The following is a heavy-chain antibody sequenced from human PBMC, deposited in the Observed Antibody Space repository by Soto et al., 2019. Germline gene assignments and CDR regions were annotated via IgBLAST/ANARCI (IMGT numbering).Heavy chain of an antibody. Sequence: ASVKVSCKASGGTFSSYAISWVRQAPGQGLEWMGGIIPIFGTANYAQKFQGRVTITADKSTSTAYMELSSLRSEDTAVYYCARVPIDYGDYYFDYWGQGTLVTVSS. V-gene: IGHV1-69*06. J-gene: IGHJ4*02. D-gene: IGHD4-17*01. CDR3: ARVPIDYGDYYFDY. CDR2: IIPIFGTA. CDR1: GGTFSSYA.